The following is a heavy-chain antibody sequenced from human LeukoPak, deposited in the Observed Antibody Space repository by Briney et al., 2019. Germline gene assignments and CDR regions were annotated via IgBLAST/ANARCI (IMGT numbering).Heavy chain of an antibody. J-gene: IGHJ5*02. CDR2: INPNSGGT. CDR1: GSTFTDYY. V-gene: IGHV1-2*02. CDR3: ARGGPPKTWIQLWGWFDP. D-gene: IGHD5-18*01. Sequence: ASVKVSCKASGSTFTDYYMHWVRQAPGQGLEWMGWINPNSGGTNYAEKFQGRVTMTRDTSISTAYMELSRLRSDDTAVYYCARGGPPKTWIQLWGWFDPWGQGTLVTVSS.